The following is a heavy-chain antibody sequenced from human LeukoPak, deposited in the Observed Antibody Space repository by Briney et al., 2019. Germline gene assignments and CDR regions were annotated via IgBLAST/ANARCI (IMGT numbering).Heavy chain of an antibody. V-gene: IGHV3-74*01. D-gene: IGHD3-3*01. Sequence: EPGGSPRLSCAASGFTFSSYWMHWVRQAPGKGLVWVSRINSDGSSTSYADSVKGRFTISRDNAKNTLYLQMNSLRAEDTAVYYCARGPVYYDFWSGLDYWGQGTLVTVSS. J-gene: IGHJ4*02. CDR1: GFTFSSYW. CDR2: INSDGSST. CDR3: ARGPVYYDFWSGLDY.